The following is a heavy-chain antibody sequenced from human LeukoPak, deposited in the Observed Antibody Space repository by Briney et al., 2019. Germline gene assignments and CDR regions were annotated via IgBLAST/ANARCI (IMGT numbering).Heavy chain of an antibody. CDR3: ARDFDDNSGYWEGYFDY. CDR2: IKQDGSEK. V-gene: IGHV3-7*01. CDR1: GFTFSSYW. Sequence: GGSLRLSCAASGFTFSSYWMSWVRQAPGKGLEWVANIKQDGSEKYYVDSVKGRFTISRDNAKNSLYLQMNSLRAEDTAVYYCARDFDDNSGYWEGYFDYWGQGTLVTVSS. D-gene: IGHD3-22*01. J-gene: IGHJ4*02.